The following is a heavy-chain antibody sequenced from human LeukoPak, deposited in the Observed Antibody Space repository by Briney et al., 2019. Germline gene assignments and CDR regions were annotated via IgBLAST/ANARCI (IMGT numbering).Heavy chain of an antibody. CDR3: ARDRATTYAFDI. CDR1: GYTFTSYG. CDR2: ISAYNGNT. J-gene: IGHJ3*02. Sequence: ASVKVSCKASGYTFTSYGISWVRQAPGQGLEWMGWISAYNGNTDYAQKLQGRVTMTTDTSTSTAYMELRSLRSDDTAVYYCARDRATTYAFDIWGQGTMVTVSS. V-gene: IGHV1-18*01. D-gene: IGHD5-12*01.